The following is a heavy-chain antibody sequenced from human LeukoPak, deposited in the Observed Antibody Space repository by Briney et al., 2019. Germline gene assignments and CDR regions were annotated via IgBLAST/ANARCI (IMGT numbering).Heavy chain of an antibody. CDR2: IYPDDSDT. CDR3: VRHLSDITSCPNY. Sequence: GESLKISCKGSGYSSTTYWIGWVRQMPGKGLEWLGMIYPDDSDTRYSPSFQGQVTISADKSIRTAYLQWNSLKASDTAIYYCVRHLSDITSCPNYWGPGTLITVAS. D-gene: IGHD2-2*01. V-gene: IGHV5-51*01. J-gene: IGHJ4*02. CDR1: GYSSTTYW.